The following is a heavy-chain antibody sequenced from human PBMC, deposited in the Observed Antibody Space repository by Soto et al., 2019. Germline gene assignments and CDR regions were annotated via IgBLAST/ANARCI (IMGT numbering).Heavy chain of an antibody. CDR1: GGSITSNAYY. J-gene: IGHJ4*02. V-gene: IGHV4-39*01. CDR2: IYYSGSA. D-gene: IGHD1-26*01. Sequence: QLQLQESGPGLVKPSETLSLTCTVSGGSITSNAYYWGWIRQPPGKGLEWLGYIYYSGSASYNRSLKSRVTMSVDTSKNQFSLKLSSVTAADTAVYYCARRPKRGSYSWCFDYWGQGTLVTVSS. CDR3: ARRPKRGSYSWCFDY.